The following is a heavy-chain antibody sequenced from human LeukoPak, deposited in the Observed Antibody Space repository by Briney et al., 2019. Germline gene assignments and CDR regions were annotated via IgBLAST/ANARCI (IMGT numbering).Heavy chain of an antibody. CDR3: AKAGVWDLSDV. J-gene: IGHJ6*04. CDR2: INHSGST. CDR1: GGSFSGYY. V-gene: IGHV4-34*01. D-gene: IGHD1-26*01. Sequence: PSETLSLTCAVYGGSFSGYYWSWIRQPPGKGLEWIGEINHSGSTNYNPSLKSRVTISVDTSKNQFSLKLSSVTAADTAVYYCAKAGVWDLSDVWGKGTTVTVSS.